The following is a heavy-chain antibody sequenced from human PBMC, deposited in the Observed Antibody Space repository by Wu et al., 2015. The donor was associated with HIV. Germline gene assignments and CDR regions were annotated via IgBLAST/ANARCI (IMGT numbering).Heavy chain of an antibody. Sequence: QVQLMQSGGEVKRPGASVKVSCKASGYTFINYGIIWVRQVPGQGPEWMGWVSPYNGNARYGQKFQGRVTLTTETSSTTAYMELRSLRFDDTAVYYCTKDYGIVGSTLPEYFQHWGQGTLVTVSS. J-gene: IGHJ1*01. CDR3: TKDYGIVGSTLPEYFQH. D-gene: IGHD1-26*01. CDR1: GYTFINYG. V-gene: IGHV1-18*01. CDR2: VSPYNGNA.